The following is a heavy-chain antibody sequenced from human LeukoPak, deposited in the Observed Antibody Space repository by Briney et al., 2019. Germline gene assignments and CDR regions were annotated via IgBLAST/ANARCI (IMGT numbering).Heavy chain of an antibody. CDR3: ARGSRSLEGGYSYGSSDY. Sequence: SETLSLTCTVSGGSISSSSYYWGWIRQPPGKGLEWIGSIYYSGSTYYNPSLKSQVTISVDTSKNQFSLKLSSVTAADTAVYYCARGSRSLEGGYSYGSSDYWGQGTLVTVSS. J-gene: IGHJ4*02. CDR2: IYYSGST. D-gene: IGHD5-18*01. CDR1: GGSISSSSYY. V-gene: IGHV4-39*01.